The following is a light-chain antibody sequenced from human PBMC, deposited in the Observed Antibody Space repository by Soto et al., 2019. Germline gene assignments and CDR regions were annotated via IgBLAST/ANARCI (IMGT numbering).Light chain of an antibody. V-gene: IGKV1-39*01. Sequence: DIQMTQSPSSLSASVGDRVTITCRASQGISTYLIWYQQRQGKAPKLLMSAASNLVSGVPSRFSGSGSGTEFTLTISSLQPEDFATYYCQQSYRTPYTFGQGTKLETK. CDR1: QGISTY. CDR3: QQSYRTPYT. J-gene: IGKJ2*01. CDR2: AAS.